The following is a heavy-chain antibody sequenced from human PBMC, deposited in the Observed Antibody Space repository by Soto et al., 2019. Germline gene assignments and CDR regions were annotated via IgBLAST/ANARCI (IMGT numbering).Heavy chain of an antibody. CDR3: ARADSSSSGDMDV. CDR2: INPNSGGT. V-gene: IGHV1-2*02. CDR1: GYTFTGYY. J-gene: IGHJ6*02. D-gene: IGHD6-6*01. Sequence: VSVKVSCKASGYTFTGYYMRWVRQAPGQGLEWMGWINPNSGGTNYAQKFQGRVTMTRDTSISTAYMELSRLRSDDTAVYYCARADSSSSGDMDVWGQGTTVTVSS.